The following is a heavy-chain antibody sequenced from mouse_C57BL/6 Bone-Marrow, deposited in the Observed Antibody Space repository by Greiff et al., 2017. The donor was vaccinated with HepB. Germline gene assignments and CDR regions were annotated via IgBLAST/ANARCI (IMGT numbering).Heavy chain of an antibody. Sequence: EVKVEESGGGLVQPGGSLKLSCAASGFTFSLYGMSWVRQTPDKRLELVASINSNDGTTYYADTIKGRFTITRDNAKNTLYLQMSSLKSEDTAIYYCARRDLFVYWGQGTLVTVSA. V-gene: IGHV5-6-3*01. J-gene: IGHJ3*01. D-gene: IGHD3-3*01. CDR2: INSNDGTT. CDR1: GFTFSLYG. CDR3: ARRDLFVY.